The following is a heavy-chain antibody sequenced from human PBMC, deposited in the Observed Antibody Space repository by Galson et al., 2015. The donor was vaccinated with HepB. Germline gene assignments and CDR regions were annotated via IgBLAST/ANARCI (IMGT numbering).Heavy chain of an antibody. D-gene: IGHD6-19*01. CDR1: GFTFSSYA. V-gene: IGHV3-23*01. J-gene: IGHJ4*02. CDR3: AKDRSSGLGFDY. CDR2: ISGSGGST. Sequence: SLRLSCAASGFTFSSYAMSWVRQAPGKGLEWVSAISGSGGSTYYADSVKGRFTISRDNSKNTLYLQMNSLRAEDTAVYYCAKDRSSGLGFDYWGQGTLVTVSS.